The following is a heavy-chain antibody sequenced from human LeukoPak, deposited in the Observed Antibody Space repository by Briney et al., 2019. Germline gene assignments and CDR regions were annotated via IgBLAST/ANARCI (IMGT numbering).Heavy chain of an antibody. V-gene: IGHV3-7*05. Sequence: GGSLRLSCAVSGLTFSSYWMSWVRQAPGKGLEWVANIKQDGSEKYYVDSVKGRFTISRDNAKNSLYLQMNSLRAEDTAVYYRARDLADYWGQGTLVTVPS. CDR1: GLTFSSYW. J-gene: IGHJ4*02. CDR2: IKQDGSEK. CDR3: ARDLADY.